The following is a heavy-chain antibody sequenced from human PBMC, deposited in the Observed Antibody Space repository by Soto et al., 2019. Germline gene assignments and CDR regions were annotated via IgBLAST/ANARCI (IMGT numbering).Heavy chain of an antibody. CDR3: ARDSHYDILTGYSRNGFDI. Sequence: ASVKVSCKTAGYTFTGHYMHWVRQAPGQGLEWMGWINPNSGGTNYAQKFQGRVTMTRDTSINTAFMEVSRLRSDDTAVYYCARDSHYDILTGYSRNGFDIWGQGTMVTVSS. CDR1: GYTFTGHY. CDR2: INPNSGGT. J-gene: IGHJ3*02. D-gene: IGHD3-9*01. V-gene: IGHV1-2*02.